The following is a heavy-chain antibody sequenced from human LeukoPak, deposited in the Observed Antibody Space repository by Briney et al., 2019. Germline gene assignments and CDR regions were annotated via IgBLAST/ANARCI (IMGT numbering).Heavy chain of an antibody. J-gene: IGHJ4*02. CDR3: ASSLPYYDSSGSFDY. CDR2: ISAYNGNT. CDR1: GYTFTSYG. V-gene: IGHV1-18*01. D-gene: IGHD3-22*01. Sequence: GASVKVSCKASGYTFTSYGISWVRQAPGQGLEWMGWISAYNGNTNYAQKLQGRVTMTTDTSTSTAYMELRSLRSDDTAVYYCASSLPYYDSSGSFDYWGQGTLVTVSS.